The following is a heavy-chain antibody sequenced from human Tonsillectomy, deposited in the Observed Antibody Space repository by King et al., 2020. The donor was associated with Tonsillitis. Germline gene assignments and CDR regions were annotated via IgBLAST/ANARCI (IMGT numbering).Heavy chain of an antibody. J-gene: IGHJ6*03. CDR3: ARGGYNYGRTNYYYYYMDV. D-gene: IGHD5-18*01. V-gene: IGHV1-69*01. CDR2: IIPFFGTA. Sequence: QVQLVQSGAEVKKPGSSVKVSCEASGGTFSSYAINWVRQAPGQGPEWMGGIIPFFGTANYAQNFQGRVILTADESTTTAYMELSSLRSEDTAVYYCARGGYNYGRTNYYYYYMDVWGEGTTVTVSS. CDR1: GGTFSSYA.